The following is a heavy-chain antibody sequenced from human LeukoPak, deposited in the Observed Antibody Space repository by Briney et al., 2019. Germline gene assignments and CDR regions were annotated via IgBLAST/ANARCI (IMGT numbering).Heavy chain of an antibody. D-gene: IGHD3-22*01. CDR2: IYCGGNT. Sequence: PGGSLRLSCAASGFNVNSNYKRWVRQAPGKGLEWVSDIYCGGNTYYSDSVKGRFTISRDNSKNTLYLQMSSLRPEDTAMYYWAAWVVVTTSGWFDPWGQGTLVSVSS. V-gene: IGHV3-66*02. CDR1: GFNVNSNY. CDR3: AAWVVVTTSGWFDP. J-gene: IGHJ5*02.